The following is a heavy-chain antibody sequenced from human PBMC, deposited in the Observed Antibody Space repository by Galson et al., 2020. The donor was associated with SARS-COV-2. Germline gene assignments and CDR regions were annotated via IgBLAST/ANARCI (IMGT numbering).Heavy chain of an antibody. CDR1: GDSISSGSFY. J-gene: IGHJ4*02. CDR3: ARGVVAGTGD. Sequence: LSLTCAVSGDSISSGSFYWSWIRQPAGKVLEWIGRIHTSGNSNYNPSLKSRVNISLDTSKNQFSLKLSSVTAADTAVYYCARGVVAGTGDWGQGTLVTVSS. CDR2: IHTSGNS. V-gene: IGHV4-61*02. D-gene: IGHD6-19*01.